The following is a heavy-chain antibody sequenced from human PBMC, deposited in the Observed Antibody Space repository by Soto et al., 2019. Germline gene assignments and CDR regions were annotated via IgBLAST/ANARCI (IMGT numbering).Heavy chain of an antibody. CDR1: GGSLSGYY. V-gene: IGHV4-34*01. D-gene: IGHD3-3*01. J-gene: IGHJ4*02. CDR3: ARGLRITIFGVVTGPYFDY. Sequence: PSETLSLTCAVYGGSLSGYYWSWIRQPPGKGLEWIGEINHSGSTNYNPSLKSRVTISVDTSKNQFSLKLSSVTAADTAVYYCARGLRITIFGVVTGPYFDYWGQGTLVTVSS. CDR2: INHSGST.